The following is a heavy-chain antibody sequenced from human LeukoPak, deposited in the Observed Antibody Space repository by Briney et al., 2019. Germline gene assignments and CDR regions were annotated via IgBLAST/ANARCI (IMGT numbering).Heavy chain of an antibody. Sequence: SVKVSCKASGGTFSSYAISWVRQAPGQGLEWMGRIIPILGIANYAQKFQGRVTITADKSTSTAYMELSSLRSEDTAVYYCARARLGYGDSGAFDIWGQGTMVTVSS. J-gene: IGHJ3*02. CDR2: IIPILGIA. CDR1: GGTFSSYA. V-gene: IGHV1-69*04. CDR3: ARARLGYGDSGAFDI. D-gene: IGHD4-17*01.